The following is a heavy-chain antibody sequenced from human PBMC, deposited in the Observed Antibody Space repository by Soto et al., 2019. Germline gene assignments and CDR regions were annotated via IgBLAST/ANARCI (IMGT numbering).Heavy chain of an antibody. CDR3: AIRYCSGGSCYWDFYFDY. CDR2: INAGNGNT. V-gene: IGHV1-3*01. D-gene: IGHD2-15*01. CDR1: GYTFTSYA. J-gene: IGHJ4*02. Sequence: ASVKVSCKASGYTFTSYAMHWVRQAPGQRLGWMGWINAGNGNTKYSQKFQGRVTITRDTSASTAYMELSSLRSEDTAVYYCAIRYCSGGSCYWDFYFDYWGQGTLVTVSS.